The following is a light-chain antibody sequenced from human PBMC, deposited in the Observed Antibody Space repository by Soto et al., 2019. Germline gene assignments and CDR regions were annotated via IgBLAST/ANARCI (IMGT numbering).Light chain of an antibody. J-gene: IGLJ1*01. CDR2: DVN. CDR1: SSDVGGYNY. V-gene: IGLV2-11*01. Sequence: SVLTQPPSVSGSPGQSVTISCTGNSSDVGGYNYVSWYQHHPGKAPKLMIYDVNKRPSGVPDRFSGSKSGNTASLTISGLQAEDEADYYCCSYAGSYTHYVFGTGTKVTVL. CDR3: CSYAGSYTHYV.